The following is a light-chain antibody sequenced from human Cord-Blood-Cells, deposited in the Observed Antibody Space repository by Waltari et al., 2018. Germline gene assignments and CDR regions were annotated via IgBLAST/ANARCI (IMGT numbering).Light chain of an antibody. J-gene: IGKJ5*01. V-gene: IGKV4-1*01. Sequence: DIVMTQSPDSLAVSLGERATINCTSSQRVLYSSNNKNYLAWYQQKPGQPPKLLIYWASTRESGVPDRFSGSGSGTDFTLTISSLQAEDVAVYYCQQYYSTPPLITFGQGTRLEIK. CDR2: WAS. CDR3: QQYYSTPPLIT. CDR1: QRVLYSSNNKNY.